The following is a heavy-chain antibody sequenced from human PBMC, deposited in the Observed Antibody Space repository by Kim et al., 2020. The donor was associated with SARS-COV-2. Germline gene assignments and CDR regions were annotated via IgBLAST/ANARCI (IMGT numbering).Heavy chain of an antibody. CDR3: ASLIAVAGTA. V-gene: IGHV3-21*01. J-gene: IGHJ4*02. Sequence: GGSLRLSCEASGFTFSSYSMNWVRQAPGKGLEWVSSISSSSSYIDYADSVKGRFTISSDNAKNSLYLQMNSLRAEDTAVYYCASLIAVAGTAWGRGTLVTVSS. CDR1: GFTFSSYS. CDR2: ISSSSSYI. D-gene: IGHD6-19*01.